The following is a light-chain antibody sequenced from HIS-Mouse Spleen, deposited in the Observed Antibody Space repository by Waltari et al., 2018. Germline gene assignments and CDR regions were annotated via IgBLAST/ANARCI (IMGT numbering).Light chain of an antibody. CDR1: SSNIGSNY. J-gene: IGLJ3*02. CDR3: AAWDDSLSGPV. CDR2: RNN. V-gene: IGLV1-47*01. Sequence: QSVLTQPPSASGTPGQRVTISCSGSSSNIGSNYVYWYQQLPGTAPKLLIYRNNQRPSGVPDRCSGSKSGTSASLAISGLRSEDEADYYCAAWDDSLSGPVFGGWTKLTVL.